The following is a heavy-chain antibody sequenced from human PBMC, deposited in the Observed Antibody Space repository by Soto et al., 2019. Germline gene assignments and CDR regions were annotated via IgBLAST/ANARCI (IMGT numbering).Heavy chain of an antibody. D-gene: IGHD1-26*01. CDR3: ARVPRGGSYYAKEGYNDY. CDR1: GGSISSGGYS. CDR2: IYHSGST. V-gene: IGHV4-30-2*01. J-gene: IGHJ4*02. Sequence: SETLSLTCAVSGGSISSGGYSWSWIRQPPGKGLEWIGYIYHSGSTYYNPSLKSRVTISVDRSKNQFSLKLSSVTAADTAVYYCARVPRGGSYYAKEGYNDYWGQGTLVTVS.